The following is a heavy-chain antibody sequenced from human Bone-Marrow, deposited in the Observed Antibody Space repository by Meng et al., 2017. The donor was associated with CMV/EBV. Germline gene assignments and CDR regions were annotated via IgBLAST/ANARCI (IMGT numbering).Heavy chain of an antibody. D-gene: IGHD1-26*01. CDR3: ARVSASGSSIDC. J-gene: IGHJ4*02. CDR2: ISTSSDII. CDR1: AFTFTRHS. Sequence: GESLKISCAASAFTFTRHSMNWVRQAPGKGLEWLSYISTSSDIIYYADSVRGRFTISRDNAKNSVYLQMSSLRDEDTAVYYCARVSASGSSIDCWGQGALVTVSS. V-gene: IGHV3-48*02.